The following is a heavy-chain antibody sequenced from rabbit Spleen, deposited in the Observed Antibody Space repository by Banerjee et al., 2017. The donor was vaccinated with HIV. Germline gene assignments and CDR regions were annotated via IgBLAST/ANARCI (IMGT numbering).Heavy chain of an antibody. Sequence: QEQLVESRGGLVTPGGSLKLSCKASGFTISSNYWICWVRQAPGKGLEWIACIYTSSSGSTWYASWAKGRFTISKTSSTTVTLQMTSLTAADTATYFCARNPSQYNLWGPGTLVTVS. CDR2: IYTSSSGST. J-gene: IGHJ4*01. CDR3: ARNPSQYNL. D-gene: IGHD1-1*01. CDR1: GFTISSNYW. V-gene: IGHV1S45*01.